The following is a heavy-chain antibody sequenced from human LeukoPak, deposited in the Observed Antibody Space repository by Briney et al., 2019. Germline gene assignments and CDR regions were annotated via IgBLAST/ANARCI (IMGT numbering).Heavy chain of an antibody. CDR2: IYYSGST. CDR1: GGSISSYY. V-gene: IGHV4-59*01. Sequence: SETLSLTCTVSGGSISSYYWSWLRQPPGKGLEWIGYIYYSGSTNYSPSLKSRVTISVDTSKNQFSLKLSSVTAADTAVYYCARYAPLLGPDYWGQGTLVTVSS. CDR3: ARYAPLLGPDY. D-gene: IGHD3-10*01. J-gene: IGHJ4*02.